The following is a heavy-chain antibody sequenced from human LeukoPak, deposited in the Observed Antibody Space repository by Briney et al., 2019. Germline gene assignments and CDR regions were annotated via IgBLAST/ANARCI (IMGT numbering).Heavy chain of an antibody. D-gene: IGHD2-15*01. CDR3: AKDHSNTRYCSGGSCYPADY. CDR1: GFTFSSYG. CDR2: IWYDGSNK. J-gene: IGHJ4*02. Sequence: GGSLRLSCAASGFTFSSYGMHWVRQAPGKGLEWVAVIWYDGSNKYYADSVKGRFTISRDNSKNTLYLQMNSLRAEDTAVYYCAKDHSNTRYCSGGSCYPADYWGQGTLVTVSS. V-gene: IGHV3-33*06.